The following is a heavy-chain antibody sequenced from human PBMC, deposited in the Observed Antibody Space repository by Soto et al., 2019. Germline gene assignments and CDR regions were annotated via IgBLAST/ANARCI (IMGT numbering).Heavy chain of an antibody. J-gene: IGHJ3*02. CDR3: ASSSGYWGDAFDI. CDR1: GGTFSSYA. D-gene: IGHD3-22*01. CDR2: IIPILATP. Sequence: QVQLVQSGAEVKKPGSSVKVSCKASGGTFSSYAFSWVRQAPGQGLEWMGRIIPILATPNYAQKFQGRVTITADESTSTAYMELSTLRSDDTAVYFCASSSGYWGDAFDIWGQGTMVTVSS. V-gene: IGHV1-69*11.